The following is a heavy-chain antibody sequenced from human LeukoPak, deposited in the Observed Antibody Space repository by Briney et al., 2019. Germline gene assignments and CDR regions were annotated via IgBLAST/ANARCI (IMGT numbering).Heavy chain of an antibody. CDR3: ARVEWRYYYDSSGYYHGAFDI. CDR2: IYHSGST. D-gene: IGHD3-22*01. V-gene: IGHV4-38-2*02. CDR1: GYSISSGYY. Sequence: SETLSLTCTVSGYSISSGYYWGWIRQPPGKGLEWIGSIYHSGSTYYNPSLKSRVTISVDTSKNQFSLKLSSVTAADTAVYYCARVEWRYYYDSSGYYHGAFDIWGQGTMVTVSS. J-gene: IGHJ3*02.